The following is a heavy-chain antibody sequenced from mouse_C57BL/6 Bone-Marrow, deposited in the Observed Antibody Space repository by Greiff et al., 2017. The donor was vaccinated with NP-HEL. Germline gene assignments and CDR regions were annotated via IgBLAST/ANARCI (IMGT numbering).Heavy chain of an antibody. J-gene: IGHJ2*01. Sequence: VQLQESGPGLVKPSQSLFLTCSITGFPITSGYYWIWIRQPPGKPLEWMGYIPHSGETFYNPSLQSPISITRETSKNQFFLQLNSVTTEDTAMYYCAGDSSGYGDFDYWGQGTTLTVSS. CDR1: GFPITSGYY. CDR2: IPHSGET. CDR3: AGDSSGYGDFDY. D-gene: IGHD3-2*02. V-gene: IGHV12-3*01.